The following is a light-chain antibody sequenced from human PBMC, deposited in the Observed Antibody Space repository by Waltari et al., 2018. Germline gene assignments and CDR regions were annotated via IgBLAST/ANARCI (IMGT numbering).Light chain of an antibody. J-gene: IGKJ4*01. CDR2: KAS. V-gene: IGKV1-5*03. Sequence: DIQMTQSPSTLSASVGDRVIFSCRASQSISKRLAWYQQKPGKAPKLLIYKASTLESGFPSRFSGSGSGTEFTLTISSLQPEDFATYYCQQYNSYSLLSFGGGTKVEIK. CDR3: QQYNSYSLLS. CDR1: QSISKR.